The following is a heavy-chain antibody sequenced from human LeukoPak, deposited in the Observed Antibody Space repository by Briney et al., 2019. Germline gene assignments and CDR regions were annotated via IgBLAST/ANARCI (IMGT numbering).Heavy chain of an antibody. D-gene: IGHD1-26*01. CDR1: GYTFTSYG. CDR3: ARVVGATTEGYYFDY. Sequence: GASVKVSCKAPGYTFTSYGISWVRQAPGQGLEWMGWISAYNGNTNYAQKLQGRVTMTTDTSTSTAYMELRSLRSDDTAVYYCARVVGATTEGYYFDYWGQGTLVTVSS. J-gene: IGHJ4*02. CDR2: ISAYNGNT. V-gene: IGHV1-18*01.